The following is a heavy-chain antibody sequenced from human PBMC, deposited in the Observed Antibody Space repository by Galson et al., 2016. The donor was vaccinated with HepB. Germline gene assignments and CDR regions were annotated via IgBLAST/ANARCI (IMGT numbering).Heavy chain of an antibody. CDR3: ARGNLFELFH. J-gene: IGHJ4*02. Sequence: LSLTCAVYGGPLSGYFWNWIRRPPGRGLEWIGEIRDSGTTYYNPSLKSRVAISMDMSKNQVSLHLTSVTAADTAVYYCARGNLFELFHWGQGTLVTVSS. V-gene: IGHV4-34*01. D-gene: IGHD3-10*01. CDR2: IRDSGTT. CDR1: GGPLSGYF.